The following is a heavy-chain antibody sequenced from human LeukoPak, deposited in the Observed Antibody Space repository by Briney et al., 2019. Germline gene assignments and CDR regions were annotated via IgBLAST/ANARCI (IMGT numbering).Heavy chain of an antibody. J-gene: IGHJ6*02. D-gene: IGHD3-22*01. V-gene: IGHV1-46*01. CDR2: INSSGGNT. CDR3: ARENTYGYSYGMDV. Sequence: GASVKVSCKASGYTFTSYYMYWVRQAPGQGLEWMGIINSSGGNTSYAQNFQGRVTMTRDTSARLVYMELRSLRSEDTAVYYCARENTYGYSYGMDVWAKGPRSPSR. CDR1: GYTFTSYY.